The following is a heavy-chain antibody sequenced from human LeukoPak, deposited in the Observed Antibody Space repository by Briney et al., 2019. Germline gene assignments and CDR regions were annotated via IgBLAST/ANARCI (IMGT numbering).Heavy chain of an antibody. Sequence: GGSLRLSCAASGFTFNSYSMNWVRQTPGKGLEWVSSISSSSGYINYADSVKGRFTVSRDNAKNSLYLQMNSLRAEDTAVYYCARDSGYCSSTGCYVHYFDYWGQGTLVTISS. CDR1: GFTFNSYS. J-gene: IGHJ4*02. CDR3: ARDSGYCSSTGCYVHYFDY. D-gene: IGHD2-2*01. CDR2: ISSSSGYI. V-gene: IGHV3-21*01.